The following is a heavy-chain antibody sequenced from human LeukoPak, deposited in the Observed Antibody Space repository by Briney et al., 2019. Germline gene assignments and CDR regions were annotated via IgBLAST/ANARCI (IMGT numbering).Heavy chain of an antibody. V-gene: IGHV3-66*01. J-gene: IGHJ5*02. D-gene: IGHD4-11*01. CDR1: RFTINSNY. CDR2: IYSGRST. CDR3: ARGMTTELPFDP. Sequence: GGSLRLSCSASRFTINSNYMSWVRQAPGKGLEWVSVIYSGRSTYYADSVKGRFTISRDKSKNTLYLQMNSLRAEDTAVYYCARGMTTELPFDPWGQGTLVTVSS.